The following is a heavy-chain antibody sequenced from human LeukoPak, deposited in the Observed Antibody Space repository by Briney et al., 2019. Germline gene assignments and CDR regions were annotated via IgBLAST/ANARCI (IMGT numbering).Heavy chain of an antibody. CDR1: GDSVSSNSAA. V-gene: IGHV6-1*01. Sequence: SQTLSLTCAISGDSVSSNSAAWNWIRQSPSRGLEWLGMTYYRSKWYNDYAVFVKSRITINPDTSKNQFSLQLSSVIPEDTAVYYCARDGQQWSRGYFDYWGQGTLVTVSS. J-gene: IGHJ4*02. D-gene: IGHD6-19*01. CDR2: TYYRSKWYN. CDR3: ARDGQQWSRGYFDY.